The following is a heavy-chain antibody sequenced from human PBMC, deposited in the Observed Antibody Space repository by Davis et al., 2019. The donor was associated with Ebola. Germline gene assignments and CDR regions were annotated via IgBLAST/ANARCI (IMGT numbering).Heavy chain of an antibody. CDR1: GGSFSNYA. Sequence: AASVKVSCKASGGSFSNYAITWVRQAPGQGLEWMGGIIPVFRTANYAQKFQGRVTITADESTSTAYMELSSLRSEDTAVYYCARGGQPVGVHYWGQGTLVTVSS. CDR2: IIPVFRTA. J-gene: IGHJ4*02. V-gene: IGHV1-69*13. D-gene: IGHD1-14*01. CDR3: ARGGQPVGVHY.